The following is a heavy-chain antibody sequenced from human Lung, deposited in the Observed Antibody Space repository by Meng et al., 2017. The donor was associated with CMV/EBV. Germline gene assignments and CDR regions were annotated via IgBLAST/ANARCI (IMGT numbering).Heavy chain of an antibody. V-gene: IGHV4-4*02. Sequence: QWRESGPERVKPSKPLSPTCAVSGDSITNHNWWAWVRQPPGKGLEWIGEIPHRGSSAYNPSLKSRVSMSIDKSKNQFSLKLTSVTAADTAVYHCLRRSGGSVWGQGTLVTVSS. CDR2: IPHRGSS. D-gene: IGHD3-10*01. CDR1: GDSITNHNW. CDR3: LRRSGGSV. J-gene: IGHJ1*01.